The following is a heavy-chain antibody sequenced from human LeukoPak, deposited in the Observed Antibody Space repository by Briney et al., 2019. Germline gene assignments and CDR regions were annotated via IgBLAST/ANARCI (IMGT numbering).Heavy chain of an antibody. CDR1: GGSISSSSYY. CDR3: ARTGLLWFGESEYFQH. V-gene: IGHV4-39*07. D-gene: IGHD3-10*01. J-gene: IGHJ1*01. Sequence: SETLSLTCTVSGGSISSSSYYWGWIRQPPGKGLEWIGSIYYSGSTNYNPSLKSRVTISVDTSKNQFSLKLSSVTAADTAVHYCARTGLLWFGESEYFQHWGQGTLVTVSS. CDR2: IYYSGST.